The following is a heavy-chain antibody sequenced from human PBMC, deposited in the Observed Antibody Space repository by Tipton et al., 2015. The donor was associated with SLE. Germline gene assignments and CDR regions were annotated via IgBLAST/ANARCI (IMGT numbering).Heavy chain of an antibody. D-gene: IGHD2-2*01. V-gene: IGHV3-13*01. J-gene: IGHJ6*03. CDR1: GFTFRTSD. CDR2: IGVGGDT. CDR3: ARESRGYCGRSSCYDLGYFYYMDV. Sequence: GSLRLSCAASGFTFRTSDMHWVRQPSGEGLEWVSAIGVGGDTYYSDSVKGRFTISRDNAKNSLYLQMNSLGTEDTAVYFCARESRGYCGRSSCYDLGYFYYMDVWGEGTTVTVSS.